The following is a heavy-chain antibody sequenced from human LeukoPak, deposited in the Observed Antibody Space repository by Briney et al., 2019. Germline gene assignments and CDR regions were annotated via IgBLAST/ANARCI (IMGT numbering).Heavy chain of an antibody. CDR2: MNPNGGNT. CDR1: GYTFTSYD. V-gene: IGHV1-8*01. CDR3: ASAYCGGDCHSANYYYGMDV. D-gene: IGHD2-21*02. Sequence: GASVKVSCKASGYTFTSYDINWVRQATGQGLEWMGWMNPNGGNTGYAQKFQGRVTMTRNTSISTAYMELSSLRSEDTAVYYCASAYCGGDCHSANYYYGMDVWGQGTTVTVSS. J-gene: IGHJ6*02.